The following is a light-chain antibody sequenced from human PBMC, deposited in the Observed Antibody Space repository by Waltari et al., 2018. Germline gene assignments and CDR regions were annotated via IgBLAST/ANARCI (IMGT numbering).Light chain of an antibody. V-gene: IGKV1-5*03. CDR2: KAS. J-gene: IGKJ1*01. CDR3: LQYNGEPRT. CDR1: QNINTW. Sequence: DIQMTQSPSTLSASVGDRVTITCRASQNINTWLAWHQQKPGKAPKLLIYKASSLESGVPSRFSGGGSGIEFTLTISSLQPDDFATYYCLQYNGEPRTFGQGTKVEVK.